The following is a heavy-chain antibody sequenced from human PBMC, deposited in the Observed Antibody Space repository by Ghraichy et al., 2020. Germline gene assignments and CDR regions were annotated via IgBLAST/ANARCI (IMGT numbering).Heavy chain of an antibody. CDR1: GFTFSSYA. V-gene: IGHV3-23*01. CDR2: ISGSGGST. CDR3: AKGTGRQWLAQCGY. Sequence: GGSLRLSCAASGFTFSSYAMSWVRQAPGKGLEWVSAISGSGGSTYYADSVKGRFTISRDNSKNTLYLQMNSLRAEDTAVYYCAKGTGRQWLAQCGYWGQGTLVTVSS. D-gene: IGHD6-19*01. J-gene: IGHJ4*02.